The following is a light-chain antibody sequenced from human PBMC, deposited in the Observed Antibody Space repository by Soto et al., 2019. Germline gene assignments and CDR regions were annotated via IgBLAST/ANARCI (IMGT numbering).Light chain of an antibody. CDR1: SSDVGGYKF. Sequence: QSALTQPPSVSGSPGQSITISCTGTSSDVGGYKFVSWYQQHPGTAPKLMIYDVTNRPSGVSNRFSGSKSGNTASLTISGLQAEDEYDYYCSSYTSSNSYVFGAGTKLTVL. CDR3: SSYTSSNSYV. CDR2: DVT. V-gene: IGLV2-14*01. J-gene: IGLJ1*01.